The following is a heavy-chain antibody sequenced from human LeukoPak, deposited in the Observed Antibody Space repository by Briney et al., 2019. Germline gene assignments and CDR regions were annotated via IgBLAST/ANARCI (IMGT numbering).Heavy chain of an antibody. CDR2: IYYSGST. CDR1: GGSISSGGYY. Sequence: DPSETLSLTCTVSGGSISSGGYYWSWIRQHPGKGLEWIGYIYYSGSTYYNPSLKSRVTISVDTSKNQFSLKLSSVTAADTAVYYCARRIKMVGWFDPWGQGTLVTVSS. D-gene: IGHD2-15*01. V-gene: IGHV4-31*03. J-gene: IGHJ5*02. CDR3: ARRIKMVGWFDP.